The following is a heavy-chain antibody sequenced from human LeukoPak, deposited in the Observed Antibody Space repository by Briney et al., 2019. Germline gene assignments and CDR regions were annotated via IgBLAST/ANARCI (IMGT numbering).Heavy chain of an antibody. Sequence: PGGSLRLSCAASGFTFSDYYMAWLRHAPGKGLEWVSGINWNGGRAGHADSVKGRFTISRDNAKNSLFLQMNSLRAEDTALYYCARDRGGSYMYLQHWGQGTLVTVSS. CDR2: INWNGGRA. CDR3: ARDRGGSYMYLQH. CDR1: GFTFSDYY. J-gene: IGHJ1*01. D-gene: IGHD1-26*01. V-gene: IGHV3-20*04.